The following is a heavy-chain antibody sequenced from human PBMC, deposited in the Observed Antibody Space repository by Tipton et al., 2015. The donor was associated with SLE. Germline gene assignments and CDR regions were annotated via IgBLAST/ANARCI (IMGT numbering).Heavy chain of an antibody. Sequence: AGLVKPSETLSLTCAVYGGSFSGYYWSWIRQPPGKGLGWIGEINHSGRTNYNPSLKSRVTISVDTSKNQFSLKLSSVTAADTAVYYCARGDDAFDIWGQGTMVTVSS. V-gene: IGHV4-34*01. CDR3: ARGDDAFDI. CDR1: GGSFSGYY. CDR2: INHSGRT. J-gene: IGHJ3*02.